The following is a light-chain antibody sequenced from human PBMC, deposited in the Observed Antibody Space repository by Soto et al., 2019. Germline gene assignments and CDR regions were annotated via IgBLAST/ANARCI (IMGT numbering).Light chain of an antibody. CDR2: GAS. V-gene: IGKV1-17*01. CDR1: QGIGND. CDR3: LHLASYPRT. Sequence: DIPMTQSPSSLSASVGDRVTITCRASQGIGNDLGWYQQKPGKAPKRLIYGASILQSGVPSRFSGSGSGTAFTLTISSLQPEDFATYYCLHLASYPRTFGQGTKVEIK. J-gene: IGKJ1*01.